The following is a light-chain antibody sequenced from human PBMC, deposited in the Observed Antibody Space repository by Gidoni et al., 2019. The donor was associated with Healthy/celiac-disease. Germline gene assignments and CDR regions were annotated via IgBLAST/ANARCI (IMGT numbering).Light chain of an antibody. J-gene: IGKJ2*01. CDR2: DAS. Sequence: EILVTQSPSTLSSSPADSATLSCRAGQSVRSYLAWDQQKTGQAPILLIYDASNRATGIPARCSGSGAGRDFTLTISSIEPEDFAVDYCQQRSNWRPYTFGQXTKLEIK. V-gene: IGKV3-11*02. CDR3: QQRSNWRPYT. CDR1: QSVRSY.